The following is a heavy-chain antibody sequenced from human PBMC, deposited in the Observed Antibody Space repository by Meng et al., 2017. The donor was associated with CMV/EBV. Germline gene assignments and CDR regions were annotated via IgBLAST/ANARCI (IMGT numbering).Heavy chain of an antibody. Sequence: QVPLVQSGAEVKEPGASVKGSLKTSGYTFTSYYMHWVRQAPGQGLEWMGIINPIGGSTSYAQKFQGRVTMTRDTSTSTVYMELSSLRSEDTAVYYCARDARKSPEGSHFDYWGQGTLVTVSS. CDR2: INPIGGST. J-gene: IGHJ4*02. V-gene: IGHV1-46*01. CDR1: GYTFTSYY. CDR3: ARDARKSPEGSHFDY.